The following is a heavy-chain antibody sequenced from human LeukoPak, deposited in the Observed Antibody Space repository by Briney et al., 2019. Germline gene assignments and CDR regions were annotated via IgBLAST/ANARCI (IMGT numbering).Heavy chain of an antibody. Sequence: GGSLRLSCAASGFTFSNAWMNWVRQAPGKGLEWVANMKPDGSEKYYVDPVKGRFTISRDNAKNSLYLQMNSLRVEDTAVYYCLASGGYWGQGTPVTVPS. CDR3: LASGGY. D-gene: IGHD6-25*01. J-gene: IGHJ4*02. CDR2: MKPDGSEK. V-gene: IGHV3-7*01. CDR1: GFTFSNAW.